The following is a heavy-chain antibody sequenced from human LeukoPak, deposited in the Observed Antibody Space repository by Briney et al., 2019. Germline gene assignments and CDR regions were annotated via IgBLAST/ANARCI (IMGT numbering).Heavy chain of an antibody. J-gene: IGHJ4*02. CDR1: GFTVSSNY. D-gene: IGHD3-16*01. CDR3: ARLGPYYFDS. CDR2: IYSGGYT. V-gene: IGHV3-53*01. Sequence: GGSLRLSCAASGFTVSSNYMSWVRQAPGKGLEWVSVIYSGGYTYYADSVKGRFTISRDTSRNTLYLQMNSLRAEDTAVYYCARLGPYYFDSWGQGTLVIVSS.